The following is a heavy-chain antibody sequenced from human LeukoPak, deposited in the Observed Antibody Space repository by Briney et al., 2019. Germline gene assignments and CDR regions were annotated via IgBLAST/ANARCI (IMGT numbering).Heavy chain of an antibody. D-gene: IGHD2-15*01. V-gene: IGHV3-23*01. J-gene: IGHJ4*02. CDR1: GFTFSSYA. CDR3: AKLMRDIVVVVAATPFDY. CDR2: ISGSGGST. Sequence: GGSLRLSCAASGFTFSSYAMSWVRQAPGKGLEWVSAISGSGGSTYYADSVKGRFTISRDNSKNTLYLQMNSLRAEDTAVYYCAKLMRDIVVVVAATPFDYWGQGTLVTVSS.